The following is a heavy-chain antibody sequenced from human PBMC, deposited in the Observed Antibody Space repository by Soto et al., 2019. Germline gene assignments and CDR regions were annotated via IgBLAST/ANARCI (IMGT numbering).Heavy chain of an antibody. V-gene: IGHV4-34*01. CDR3: ARDRRSYSDYFDY. J-gene: IGHJ4*02. D-gene: IGHD1-26*01. Sequence: QVQLQQWGAGLLKPSETLSLTCAVYGGSFSGYYWSWIRQPPGKGLEWIGEINHSGSTNYNSSRNSRVTISVDTSKNQFSLKLSSVTAADTAVYYCARDRRSYSDYFDYWGQGTRVTVSS. CDR1: GGSFSGYY. CDR2: INHSGST.